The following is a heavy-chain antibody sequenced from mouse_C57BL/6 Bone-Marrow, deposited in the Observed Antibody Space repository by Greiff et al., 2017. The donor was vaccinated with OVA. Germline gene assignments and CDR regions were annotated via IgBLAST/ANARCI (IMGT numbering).Heavy chain of an antibody. CDR2: IDPNSGGT. J-gene: IGHJ1*03. CDR3: ARHYYGSSHYWYFDV. V-gene: IGHV1-72*01. Sequence: QVQLQQPGAELVKPGASVKLSCKASGYTFTSYWMHWVKQRPGRGLEWIGRIDPNSGGTKYNEKFKSKATLTVDKPSSTAYMQLSSLTSEDSAVYDCARHYYGSSHYWYFDVWGTGTTVTVSS. D-gene: IGHD1-1*01. CDR1: GYTFTSYW.